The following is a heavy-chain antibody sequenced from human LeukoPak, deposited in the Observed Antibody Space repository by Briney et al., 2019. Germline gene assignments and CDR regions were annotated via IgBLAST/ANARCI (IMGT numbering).Heavy chain of an antibody. CDR1: GGTFSSYA. Sequence: GASVTVSCKASGGTFSSYAISWVRQAPGQGLEWMGRIIPILGIANYAQKFQGRVTITADKSTSTAYMELSSLRSEDTAVYYCARVSVAASFYYYYGMDVWGQGTTVTVSS. CDR2: IIPILGIA. CDR3: ARVSVAASFYYYYGMDV. J-gene: IGHJ6*02. V-gene: IGHV1-69*04. D-gene: IGHD2-15*01.